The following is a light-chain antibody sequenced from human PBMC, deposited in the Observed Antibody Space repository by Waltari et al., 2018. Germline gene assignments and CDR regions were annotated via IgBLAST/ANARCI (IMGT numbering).Light chain of an antibody. J-gene: IGKJ2*01. CDR1: QDISNA. CDR2: DAS. V-gene: IGKV1-13*02. Sequence: AVQLTQSPSSLSASVGDRVSITCRASQDISNALAWYQQKAGKPPKLLIYDASTLESGVPSKFSGIGSGTYFTLTISSLQPEDFATYYCQHFNSYPPWTFGQGTNLEI. CDR3: QHFNSYPPWT.